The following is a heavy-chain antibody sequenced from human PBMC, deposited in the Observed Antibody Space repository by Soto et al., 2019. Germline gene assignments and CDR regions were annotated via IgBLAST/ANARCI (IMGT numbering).Heavy chain of an antibody. J-gene: IGHJ4*02. CDR3: AREGIAAPEASFDY. CDR1: GFTFSSYA. V-gene: IGHV3-30-3*01. Sequence: QVQLVESGGGVVQPGRSLGLSCAASGFTFSSYAMHWVRQAPGKGLEWVAVISYDGSNKYYADSVKGRFTISRDNSKNTLYLQMNSLRAEDTAVYYCAREGIAAPEASFDYWGQGTLVTVSS. CDR2: ISYDGSNK. D-gene: IGHD6-13*01.